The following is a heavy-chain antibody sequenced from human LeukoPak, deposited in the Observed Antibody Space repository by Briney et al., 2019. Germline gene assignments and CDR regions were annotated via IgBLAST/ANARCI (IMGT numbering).Heavy chain of an antibody. CDR3: ARASIWFGELLGWFDP. CDR2: IYYSGST. J-gene: IGHJ5*02. V-gene: IGHV4-30-4*01. D-gene: IGHD3-10*01. CDR1: GGSISSGDYY. Sequence: SQTLSLTCTVSGGSISSGDYYWRWIRQPPGKGLEWIGYIYYSGSTYYIPSLKSRVTISVDTSKNQFSLKLSSVTAADTAVYYCARASIWFGELLGWFDPWGQGTLVTVSS.